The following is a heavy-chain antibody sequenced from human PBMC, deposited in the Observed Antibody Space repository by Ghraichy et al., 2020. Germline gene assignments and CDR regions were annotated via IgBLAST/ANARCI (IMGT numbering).Heavy chain of an antibody. D-gene: IGHD3-9*01. CDR3: ARGYYDILTGYYRREMYYFDY. CDR2: IYYSGST. V-gene: IGHV4-39*01. J-gene: IGHJ4*02. CDR1: GGSISSSSYY. Sequence: SETLSLTCTVSGGSISSSSYYWGWIRQPPGKGLEWIGSIYYSGSTYYNPSLKSRVTISVDTSKNQFSLKLSSVTAADTAVYYCARGYYDILTGYYRREMYYFDYWGQGTLVTVSS.